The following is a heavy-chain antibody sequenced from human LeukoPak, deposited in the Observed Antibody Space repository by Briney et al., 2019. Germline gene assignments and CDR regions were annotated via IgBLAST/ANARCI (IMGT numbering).Heavy chain of an antibody. V-gene: IGHV3-11*04. CDR2: ISSGDSTI. Sequence: GGSLRLSCAASGFTFSDYYMSWIRQAPGKGLEWVSYISSGDSTIYYADSVKGRFTISRDNAKNSLYLQMNSLRAEDTAVYYCASRIGYYDSYDYWGQGTLVTVSS. J-gene: IGHJ4*02. D-gene: IGHD3-22*01. CDR1: GFTFSDYY. CDR3: ASRIGYYDSYDY.